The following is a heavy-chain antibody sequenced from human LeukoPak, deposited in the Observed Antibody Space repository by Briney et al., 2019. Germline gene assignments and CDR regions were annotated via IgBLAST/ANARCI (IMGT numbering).Heavy chain of an antibody. D-gene: IGHD3-3*01. J-gene: IGHJ5*02. CDR2: MNPNSGNT. Sequence: ASVKVSCKASGYTFTSYDINWVRQATGQGLEWMGWMNPNSGNTGYAQKFQGRVTITRNTSISTAYMELSSLRSEDTAVYYCARTRIQYYDFWSGQPDNWFDPRGQGTLVTVSS. CDR1: GYTFTSYD. V-gene: IGHV1-8*03. CDR3: ARTRIQYYDFWSGQPDNWFDP.